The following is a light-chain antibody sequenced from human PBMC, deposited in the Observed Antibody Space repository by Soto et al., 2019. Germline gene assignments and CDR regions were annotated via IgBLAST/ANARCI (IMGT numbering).Light chain of an antibody. J-gene: IGKJ4*01. V-gene: IGKV3-11*01. CDR3: QQPSNWPLT. CDR2: DAS. CDR1: QSVSSY. Sequence: EIVLTQSPATLSLSPGESATLSCRASQSVSSYLAWYQQKPGQAPRLLIYDASNRATGVPARFSGSGSGTDFHLTISSLEPEDFAVYYCQQPSNWPLTFGGGTKVEIK.